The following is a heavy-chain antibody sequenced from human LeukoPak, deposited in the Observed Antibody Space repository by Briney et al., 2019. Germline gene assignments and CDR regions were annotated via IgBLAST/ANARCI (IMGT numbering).Heavy chain of an antibody. J-gene: IGHJ3*02. Sequence: GASVKVSCKASGYTFTGYYIHWVRQAPGQGLEWMGWINPNSGGTNYAQKFQGRVTMTRDTSISTDYMKLSRLRSDDTAVYYCARDPTTVVTLDIWGQGTMVTVSS. CDR3: ARDPTTVVTLDI. V-gene: IGHV1-2*02. CDR1: GYTFTGYY. CDR2: INPNSGGT. D-gene: IGHD4-23*01.